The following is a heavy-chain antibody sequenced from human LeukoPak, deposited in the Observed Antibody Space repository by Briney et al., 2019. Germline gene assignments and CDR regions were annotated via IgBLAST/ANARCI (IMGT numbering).Heavy chain of an antibody. Sequence: KSGGSLRLSCTASGFTFSSYNMNWVRQAPGKGLEWVSSITSSSSYKYYADSVKGRFTISRDNAKNSLYLQLNSLRAEDTAVYYCARPSRGYSPQPDAFDIWGRGTMVSVSS. CDR2: ITSSSSYK. J-gene: IGHJ3*02. CDR1: GFTFSSYN. V-gene: IGHV3-21*01. D-gene: IGHD5-12*01. CDR3: ARPSRGYSPQPDAFDI.